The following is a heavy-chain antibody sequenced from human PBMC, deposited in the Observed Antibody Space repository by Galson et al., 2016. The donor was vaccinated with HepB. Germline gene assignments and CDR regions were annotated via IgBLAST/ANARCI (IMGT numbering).Heavy chain of an antibody. CDR2: INSDGIST. Sequence: CVDSGFPSCRYWLHCVRLPPVQRLLWVSRINSDGISTIYEDSVSGRITISRDNAKNTLYLQMNSLRAEDTALYYCVREDYGDDPVYYYYYGMDVWGQGTTVSVSS. V-gene: IGHV3-74*01. CDR1: GFPSCRYW. D-gene: IGHD4-17*01. CDR3: VREDYGDDPVYYYYYGMDV. J-gene: IGHJ6*02.